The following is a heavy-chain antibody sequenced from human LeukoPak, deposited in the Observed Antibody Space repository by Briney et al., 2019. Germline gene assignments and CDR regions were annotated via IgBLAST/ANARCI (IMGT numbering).Heavy chain of an antibody. CDR1: GFTFSNYA. CDR2: INGSGGNT. D-gene: IGHD6-19*01. Sequence: PGGSLRLSCAASGFTFSNYAMSWVRQAPGKGLEWVSDINGSGGNTYYADSVKGRFTISRDNSKNTLYLQMNSLRAEDTGVYYCAKELSSGSRRAYWGQGTLVTVSS. V-gene: IGHV3-23*01. CDR3: AKELSSGSRRAY. J-gene: IGHJ4*02.